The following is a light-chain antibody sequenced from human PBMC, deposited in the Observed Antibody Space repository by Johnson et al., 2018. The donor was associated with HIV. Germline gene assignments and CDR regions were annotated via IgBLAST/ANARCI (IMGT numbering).Light chain of an antibody. V-gene: IGLV1-51*02. CDR1: NSNIGYNC. CDR3: GTWDNSLSTGGV. CDR2: ENN. J-gene: IGLJ1*01. Sequence: QSVLTQPPSVSAAPGQKVTISCSGSNSNIGYNCVSWYQQLPGTAPKLLIYENNKRPSGIPDRFSGSKSGPSATLAITGLPTGDEADYYCGTWDNSLSTGGVFGTGTKVTVL.